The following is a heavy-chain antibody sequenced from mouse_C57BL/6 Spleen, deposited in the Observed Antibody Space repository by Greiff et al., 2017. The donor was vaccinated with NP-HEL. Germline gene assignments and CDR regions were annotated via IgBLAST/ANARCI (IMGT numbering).Heavy chain of an antibody. Sequence: EVKLMESGEGLVKPGGSLKLSCAASGFTFSSYAMSWVRQTPEKRLEWVAYISSGGDYIYYADTVKGRFTISRDNARNTLYLQMRSLKSEDTAMYYCTRASGLPGGYYAMDYWGQGTSVTVSS. D-gene: IGHD2-4*01. CDR2: ISSGGDYI. V-gene: IGHV5-9-1*02. CDR3: TRASGLPGGYYAMDY. CDR1: GFTFSSYA. J-gene: IGHJ4*01.